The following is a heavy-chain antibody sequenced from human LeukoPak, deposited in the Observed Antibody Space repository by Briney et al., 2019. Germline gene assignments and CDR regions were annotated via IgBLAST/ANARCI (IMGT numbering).Heavy chain of an antibody. V-gene: IGHV3-23*01. CDR1: GFTFSSYA. D-gene: IGHD2-15*01. J-gene: IGHJ4*02. Sequence: GGSLRLSCAASGFTFSSYAMSWVRQAPEKGLEWVSAISGSGSGTYYADSVKGRFTISRDNSKDTLLLQMNSLRAEDTAIYYCAKGPERYSYGQVDFWSQGTQVTVSS. CDR2: ISGSGSGT. CDR3: AKGPERYSYGQVDF.